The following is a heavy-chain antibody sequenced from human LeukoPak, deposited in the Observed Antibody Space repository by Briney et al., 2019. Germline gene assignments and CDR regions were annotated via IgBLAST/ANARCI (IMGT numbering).Heavy chain of an antibody. Sequence: GRSLRLSCAASGFIMSRYGMHWVRQAPGKGLEWVAVIWHAGGNKFYADSVKGRFTISRDNLKNTLYLQMDFLRVEDTGLYFCARGRDEYSSSPHDDWGQGTLVTVSS. CDR2: IWHAGGNK. D-gene: IGHD6-6*01. CDR3: ARGRDEYSSSPHDD. V-gene: IGHV3-33*01. J-gene: IGHJ4*02. CDR1: GFIMSRYG.